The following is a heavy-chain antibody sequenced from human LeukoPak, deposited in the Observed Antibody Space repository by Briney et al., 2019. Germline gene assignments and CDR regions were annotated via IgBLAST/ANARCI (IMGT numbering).Heavy chain of an antibody. CDR1: GFTFSDYY. CDR2: ISSSGSTI. Sequence: PGGSLRLSCAASGFTFSDYYMSWIRQAPGKGLEWVSYISSSGSTIYYADSVKGRFTISRDNSKNTLYLQMNSLRAEDTAVYYCAKSWDTVTRGRTYFDYWGQGTLVTASS. J-gene: IGHJ4*02. V-gene: IGHV3-11*04. CDR3: AKSWDTVTRGRTYFDY. D-gene: IGHD4-17*01.